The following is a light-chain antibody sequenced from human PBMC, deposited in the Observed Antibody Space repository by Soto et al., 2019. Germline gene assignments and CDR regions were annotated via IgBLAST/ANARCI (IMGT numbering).Light chain of an antibody. V-gene: IGKV3-20*01. CDR3: QQYGSSPPNT. Sequence: EIVLTQSPGTLSLSPGERDTLSCRASQSVSSSYLAWYQQKPGQAPTLVIYGASSRATGIQDRFSGSGSGTDFPLTISRLEPEDFAVYYCQQYGSSPPNTFGQGTKLEIK. J-gene: IGKJ2*01. CDR1: QSVSSSY. CDR2: GAS.